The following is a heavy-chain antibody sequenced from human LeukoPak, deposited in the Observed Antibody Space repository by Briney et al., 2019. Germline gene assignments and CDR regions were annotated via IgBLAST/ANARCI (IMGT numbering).Heavy chain of an antibody. J-gene: IGHJ4*02. D-gene: IGHD5-18*01. CDR3: AVSGYSYGDIPEY. CDR1: GYNFVNNW. CDR2: VYPGDSNT. V-gene: IGHV5-51*01. Sequence: GESLKISCQGSGYNFVNNWIGWVRQLPGKGLEWMAIVYPGDSNTKYSPSFQGQVTVSADKSISTAYIQWNSLKASDTAMYYCAVSGYSYGDIPEYWGQGTLVIVSS.